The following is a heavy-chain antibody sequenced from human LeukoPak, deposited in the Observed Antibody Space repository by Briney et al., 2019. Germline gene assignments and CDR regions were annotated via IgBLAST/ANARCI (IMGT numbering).Heavy chain of an antibody. CDR3: ARDGGFDF. Sequence: ASVKVSCKASGYTFTDYYLHWVRQAPGQGLEWMGWINPNSGDTNSAQMFQGRATMTRDTSISTVYMELSSLRSDDTAVYYCARDGGFDFWGQGTRVIVSS. CDR2: INPNSGDT. CDR1: GYTFTDYY. J-gene: IGHJ3*01. V-gene: IGHV1-2*02. D-gene: IGHD2-15*01.